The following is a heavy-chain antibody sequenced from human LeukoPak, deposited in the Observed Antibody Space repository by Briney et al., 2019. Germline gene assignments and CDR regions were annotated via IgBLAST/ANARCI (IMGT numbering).Heavy chain of an antibody. CDR3: ARGHWGLDS. D-gene: IGHD7-27*01. V-gene: IGHV1-69*04. CDR1: GGTFSSYA. J-gene: IGHJ4*02. Sequence: SVKVSCKASGGTFSSYAISWVRQAPGQGLEWMGRIIPILGIANYAQKFQGRVTITADKSTSTAYMELSSLRSEDTAVYYRARGHWGLDSWGQGTLVTVSS. CDR2: IIPILGIA.